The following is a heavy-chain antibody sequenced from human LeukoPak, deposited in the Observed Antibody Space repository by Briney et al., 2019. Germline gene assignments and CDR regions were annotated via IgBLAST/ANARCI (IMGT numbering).Heavy chain of an antibody. CDR3: ARDYDSSGYFGGAWDPIDY. V-gene: IGHV3-11*06. Sequence: PGGSLRLSCAASGFTFSDYYMSWIRQAPGKGLEWVSSISSSSSYIYYAGSVKGRFTISRDNAKNSLYLQMNSLRAEDTAVYYCARDYDSSGYFGGAWDPIDYWGQGTLVTVSS. CDR2: ISSSSSYI. CDR1: GFTFSDYY. D-gene: IGHD3-22*01. J-gene: IGHJ4*02.